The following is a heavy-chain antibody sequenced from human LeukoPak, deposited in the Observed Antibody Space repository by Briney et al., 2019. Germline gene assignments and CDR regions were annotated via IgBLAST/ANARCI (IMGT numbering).Heavy chain of an antibody. CDR3: ARSITMVRGIYYFDY. Sequence: PGGSLRLSCAASGFTFDEYGMSWVRQAPGKGLEWVSGINWNGGSTGYADSVKGRFTISRDNAKNSLYLQMNSLRAEDTALYYCARSITMVRGIYYFDYWGRGTLVTVSS. CDR2: INWNGGST. CDR1: GFTFDEYG. D-gene: IGHD3-10*01. J-gene: IGHJ4*02. V-gene: IGHV3-20*04.